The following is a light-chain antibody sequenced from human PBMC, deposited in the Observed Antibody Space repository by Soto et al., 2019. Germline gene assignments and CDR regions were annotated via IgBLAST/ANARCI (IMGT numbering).Light chain of an antibody. CDR2: GPS. Sequence: EIVLTQSPGTLSLSPGERATLSCRASQSVPKNYLAWYQQKPGQAHRLLIYGPSSRATGIPDRFSGSGSGTDFTLSISRLEPEDFAVYYCHQYATSPQTFGQGTKVEIK. V-gene: IGKV3-20*01. CDR3: HQYATSPQT. J-gene: IGKJ1*01. CDR1: QSVPKNY.